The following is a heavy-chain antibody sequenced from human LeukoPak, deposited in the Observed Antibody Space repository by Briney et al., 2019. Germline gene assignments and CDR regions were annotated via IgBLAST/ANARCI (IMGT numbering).Heavy chain of an antibody. CDR2: TNKDGSEK. J-gene: IGHJ1*01. Sequence: QPGGSLRLSCEASGFIFTDYWMTWARQAPGKGLEWVANTNKDGSEKWYVDSVKGRFTISRDNAKNSLYLQMNSLKAGDTALYYCVRYGNDGLNDWEYWGQGALVTVSS. CDR1: GFIFTDYW. CDR3: VRYGNDGLNDWEY. D-gene: IGHD1-1*01. V-gene: IGHV3-7*03.